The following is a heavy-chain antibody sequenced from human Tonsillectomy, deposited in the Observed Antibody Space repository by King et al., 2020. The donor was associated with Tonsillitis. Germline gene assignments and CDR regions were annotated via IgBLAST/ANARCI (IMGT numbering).Heavy chain of an antibody. D-gene: IGHD3-16*01. Sequence: VQLQESSPGLVKPSQTLSLTCSVSGVSVGGHSNYWSWLRHRPGKTLEWLGYIYDGGFTDYNPPLSSRLRISMDVSRNRFSLEMTSVTVADSAVYHCADPTFHRGAGGAMTFWGPGTTVSVSS. CDR1: GVSVGGHSNY. CDR3: ADPTFHRGAGGAMTF. V-gene: IGHV4-31*02. CDR2: IYDGGFT. J-gene: IGHJ6*02.